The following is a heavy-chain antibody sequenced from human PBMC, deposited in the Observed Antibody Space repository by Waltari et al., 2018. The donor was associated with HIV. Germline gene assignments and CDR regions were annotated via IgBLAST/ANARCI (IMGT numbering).Heavy chain of an antibody. CDR1: GFTFGSYA. CDR2: IGCSGGRT. J-gene: IGHJ4*01. Sequence: EVQPLGAGGGLVKPGGCLRRCCAAAGFTFGSYAMSWVRRAPGEGMEEGAGIGCSGGRTYYADSVVGRFTILRDKSKKTPSLQMNRMRAEDRAVYHCAKRGGVNKGSGSYGGFAYWGHGTLGTVSS. V-gene: IGHV3-23*01. CDR3: AKRGGVNKGSGSYGGFAY. D-gene: IGHD6-19*01.